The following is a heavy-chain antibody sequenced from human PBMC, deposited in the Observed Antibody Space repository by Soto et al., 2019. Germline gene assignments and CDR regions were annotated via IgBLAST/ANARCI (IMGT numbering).Heavy chain of an antibody. Sequence: SETLSLTCAVYGGSFSGYYWSWIRQPPGKGLEWIGEINHSGSTNYNPSLKSRVTISVDTSKNQFSLKLSSVTAADTAVYYCAREGIAARSDFDYWGQGTLVTVSS. J-gene: IGHJ4*02. V-gene: IGHV4-34*01. CDR3: AREGIAARSDFDY. D-gene: IGHD6-6*01. CDR2: INHSGST. CDR1: GGSFSGYY.